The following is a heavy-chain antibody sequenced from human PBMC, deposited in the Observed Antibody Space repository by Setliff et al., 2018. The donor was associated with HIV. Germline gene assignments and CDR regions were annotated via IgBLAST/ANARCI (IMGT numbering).Heavy chain of an antibody. D-gene: IGHD2-21*02. CDR3: TRDLWGDDYYYNNMDV. Sequence: PSETLSLTCAVYGGSFSGYYWSWIRQPPGKGLEWIGEINHSGSTNYNPSLKSRVTISVDTSKNQFSLNLSSVTAADTAVYYCTRDLWGDDYYYNNMDVWGKGTTVTVS. CDR1: GGSFSGYY. J-gene: IGHJ6*03. CDR2: INHSGST. V-gene: IGHV4-34*01.